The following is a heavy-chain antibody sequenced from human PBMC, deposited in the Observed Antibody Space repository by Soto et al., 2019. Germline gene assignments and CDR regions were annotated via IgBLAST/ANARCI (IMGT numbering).Heavy chain of an antibody. CDR2: ISAYNGKT. CDR3: AREGRMWRGMDV. D-gene: IGHD2-15*01. CDR1: GYTFTSYG. J-gene: IGHJ6*02. Sequence: QVQLVQSGAEVKKPGASVKVSCKDSGYTFTSYGISWVRQAPGQGLLWMCWISAYNGKTNYAQKLQGRFTMSTYTSPSSGSLWLRRVRSDDAAVYYFAREGRMWRGMDVWGEGNPVTV. V-gene: IGHV1-18*04.